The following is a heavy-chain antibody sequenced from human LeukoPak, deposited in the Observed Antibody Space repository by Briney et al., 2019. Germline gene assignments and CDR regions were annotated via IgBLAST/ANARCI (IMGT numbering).Heavy chain of an antibody. V-gene: IGHV1-8*01. CDR2: MNPNSGNT. CDR3: ARGGYYDFWSGSMEDPFDY. J-gene: IGHJ4*02. D-gene: IGHD3-3*01. Sequence: ASVKVSCKASGGTLSSYDINWVRQATGQGLEWMGWMNPNSGNTGYAQKFQGRVTMTRNTSISTAYMELSSLRSEDTAVYYCARGGYYDFWSGSMEDPFDYWGQGTLVTVSS. CDR1: GGTLSSYD.